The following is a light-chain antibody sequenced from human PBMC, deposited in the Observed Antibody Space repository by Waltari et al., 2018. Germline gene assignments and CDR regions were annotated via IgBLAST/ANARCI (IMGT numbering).Light chain of an antibody. CDR1: QSVSSN. J-gene: IGKJ2*01. CDR3: QQYNNWPPA. V-gene: IGKV3-15*01. CDR2: GAS. Sequence: EIVMTQPPATLSVSPGERATLSCRASQSVSSNLARYQQKPGQAPRLLIYGASTRATGIPARFSGSGSGTEFTLTISSLQSEDFAVYYCQQYNNWPPAFGQGTKLEIK.